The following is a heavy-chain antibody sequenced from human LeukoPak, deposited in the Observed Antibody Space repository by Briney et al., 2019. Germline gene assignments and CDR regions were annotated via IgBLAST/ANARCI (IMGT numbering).Heavy chain of an antibody. Sequence: GASLTLSCAASGFTFSSYGMHWVRQAPGKGLEWVEFIRYDGSNKYYANSVKGRFTISRDNSKNTPYLQMNSLRAEDTAVYYCATFTYYYDSSGYSQGDYWGQGTLVTVSS. CDR3: ATFTYYYDSSGYSQGDY. CDR1: GFTFSSYG. J-gene: IGHJ4*02. V-gene: IGHV3-30*02. CDR2: IRYDGSNK. D-gene: IGHD3-22*01.